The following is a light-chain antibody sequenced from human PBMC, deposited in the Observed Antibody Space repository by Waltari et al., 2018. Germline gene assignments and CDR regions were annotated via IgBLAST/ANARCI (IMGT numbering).Light chain of an antibody. CDR1: NTDVGNYNL. J-gene: IGLJ3*02. CDR3: CSEAPSEIWV. Sequence: QSALTQPASVSGSPGKSITISCTGTNTDVGNYNLVSWYQHHPGKAPKLLIYEDRERPAGVPSRFSGSKTGNTASLTISGLQADDEADYYCCSEAPSEIWVFGGGTKVTVL. V-gene: IGLV2-23*01. CDR2: EDR.